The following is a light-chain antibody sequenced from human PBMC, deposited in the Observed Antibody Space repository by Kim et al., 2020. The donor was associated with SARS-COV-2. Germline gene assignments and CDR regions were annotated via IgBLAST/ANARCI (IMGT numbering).Light chain of an antibody. CDR3: QHYDNLPRLT. CDR2: DAS. Sequence: DIQMTQSPSSLYASVGDRVTITCQASQDISNYLNWYQQKPGKAPKLLIYDASNLETGVPSRFSGGGSGTDFTFTISSLQPEDIATYYCQHYDNLPRLTFGGGTKLEI. V-gene: IGKV1-33*01. CDR1: QDISNY. J-gene: IGKJ4*01.